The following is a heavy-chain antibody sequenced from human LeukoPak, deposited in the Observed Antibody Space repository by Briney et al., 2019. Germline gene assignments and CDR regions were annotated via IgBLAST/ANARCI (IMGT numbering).Heavy chain of an antibody. CDR3: ARGDTAMVNFVGCDY. J-gene: IGHJ4*02. V-gene: IGHV3-23*01. Sequence: GGSLRLSCAGSGFTFSSYAMSWVRQAPGKGLEWVSAISGSGGSTYYADSVKGRFTISRDNSKNTLYLQMNSLRAEDTAVYYCARGDTAMVNFVGCDYWGQGTLVTVSS. D-gene: IGHD5-18*01. CDR1: GFTFSSYA. CDR2: ISGSGGST.